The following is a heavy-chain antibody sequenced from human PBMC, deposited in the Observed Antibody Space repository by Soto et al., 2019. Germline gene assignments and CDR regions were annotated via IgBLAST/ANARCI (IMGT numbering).Heavy chain of an antibody. CDR2: INPNSGGT. CDR1: GYTFTGYY. J-gene: IGHJ6*02. D-gene: IGHD2-15*01. CDR3: AADRGGNCSGGSCSDYYGMDV. V-gene: IGHV1-2*02. Sequence: ASVKVSCKASGYTFTGYYMHWVRQAPGQGLEWMGWINPNSGGTNYAQKFQERVTITRDMSTSTAYMELSSLRSEDTAVYYCAADRGGNCSGGSCSDYYGMDVWGQGTTVTVSS.